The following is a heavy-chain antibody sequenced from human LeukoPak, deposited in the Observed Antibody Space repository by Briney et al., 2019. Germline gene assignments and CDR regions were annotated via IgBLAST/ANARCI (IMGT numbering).Heavy chain of an antibody. J-gene: IGHJ1*01. CDR2: ISHTEGT. CDR3: ARIRCGHSGSVCYNH. CDR1: GVSINDYY. Sequence: SETLSLTCGVFGVSINDYYWSWIRQSPGKGLEWIGEISHTEGTRYNPSLESRVTMSVGTSENQLSLKLIFVTAANTAVYYCARIRCGHSGSVCYNHWGLGTLVTVSS. D-gene: IGHD3-9*01. V-gene: IGHV4-34*01.